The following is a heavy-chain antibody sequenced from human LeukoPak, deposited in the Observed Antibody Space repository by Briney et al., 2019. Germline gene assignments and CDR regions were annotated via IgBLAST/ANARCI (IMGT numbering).Heavy chain of an antibody. CDR3: VLDLFSSFAFDM. V-gene: IGHV3-74*01. Sequence: PGGSLRLSCAASGFTFSRYWMHWVRHAPGKGLLWVSRINSDGSSTYYADSVKGRFTTSRDNAKNALHLQMNSLAAEDTAVYYCVLDLFSSFAFDMGGQGTMVTVSS. CDR2: INSDGSST. J-gene: IGHJ3*02. CDR1: GFTFSRYW. D-gene: IGHD3/OR15-3a*01.